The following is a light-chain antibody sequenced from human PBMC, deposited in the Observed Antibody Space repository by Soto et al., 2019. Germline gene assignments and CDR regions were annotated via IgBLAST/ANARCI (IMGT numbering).Light chain of an antibody. Sequence: DMQLTQSPSFLSASVGDRVTITCRASQGIDSYLAWYQQKPGKAPKLLIYPASTLEGGVPSRFSGSGSGTEFTLTISTLQPEDFATYYCQQLHTCPFAFGGGTKVEIQ. CDR1: QGIDSY. CDR2: PAS. CDR3: QQLHTCPFA. V-gene: IGKV1-9*01. J-gene: IGKJ4*01.